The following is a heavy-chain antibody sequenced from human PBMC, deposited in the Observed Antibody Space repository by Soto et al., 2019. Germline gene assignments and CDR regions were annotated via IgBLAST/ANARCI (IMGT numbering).Heavy chain of an antibody. CDR1: GLTFSSYG. CDR2: IWYDGSNK. Sequence: QVQLVESGGGVVQPGRSLRLSCAASGLTFSSYGMHWVRQAPGKGLEWVAVIWYDGSNKYYADSVKGRFTISRDNSKNTLYLQMNSLRAEDTAVYYCARGRYSSSWYFDYWGQGTLVTVSS. V-gene: IGHV3-33*01. J-gene: IGHJ4*02. D-gene: IGHD6-13*01. CDR3: ARGRYSSSWYFDY.